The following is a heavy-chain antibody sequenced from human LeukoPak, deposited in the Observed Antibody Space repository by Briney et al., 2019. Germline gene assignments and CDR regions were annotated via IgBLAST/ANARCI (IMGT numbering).Heavy chain of an antibody. D-gene: IGHD3-10*01. CDR1: GGTFSSYA. CDR3: ARLWFGESTFDY. CDR2: IIPIFGIA. Sequence: SVKVSCKASGGTFSSYAISWVRQAPGQGLEWMGRIIPIFGIANYAKKFQGRVTITADKSTSTAYMELSSLRSEDTAVYYCARLWFGESTFDYWGQGTLVTVSS. J-gene: IGHJ4*02. V-gene: IGHV1-69*04.